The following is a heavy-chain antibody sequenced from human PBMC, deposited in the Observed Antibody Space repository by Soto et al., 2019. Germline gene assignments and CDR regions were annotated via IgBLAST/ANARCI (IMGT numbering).Heavy chain of an antibody. V-gene: IGHV5-51*01. J-gene: IGHJ5*02. D-gene: IGHD3-9*01. CDR3: ARHGVLRYFDWSS. Sequence: PGESLKISCKGSGYSFPSYWIGWVRQMPGKGPEWMGIIYPGDSDTRYSPSFQGQVTISADKSIGTAYLQWSSLKASDTAMYYCARHGVLRYFDWSSWGQGTLVTVSS. CDR1: GYSFPSYW. CDR2: IYPGDSDT.